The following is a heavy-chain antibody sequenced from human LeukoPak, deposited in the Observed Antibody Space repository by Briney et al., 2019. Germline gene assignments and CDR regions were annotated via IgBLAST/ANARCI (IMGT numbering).Heavy chain of an antibody. Sequence: GGSLRLSCAAYGFTFSSYSMNWIRQAPGKGLEWVSSISGSSSYIYYADSVKGRFTISRANAKNSLYLQMNSLRAEDTAVYYCARDQSSVAGTTYNWFDPWGQGTLVTVSS. D-gene: IGHD6-19*01. CDR3: ARDQSSVAGTTYNWFDP. CDR1: GFTFSSYS. CDR2: ISGSSSYI. V-gene: IGHV3-21*01. J-gene: IGHJ5*02.